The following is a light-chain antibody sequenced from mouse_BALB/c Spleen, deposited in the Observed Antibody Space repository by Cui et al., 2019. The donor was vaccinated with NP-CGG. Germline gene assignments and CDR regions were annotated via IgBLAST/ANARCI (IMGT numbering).Light chain of an antibody. CDR2: GTN. V-gene: IGLV1*01. CDR3: ALWYSNHWV. Sequence: QTLLTQESALTTSPRETDTHTCRSSTGAVTTSNYANWVQEKPDHLFTGLIGGTNNRAPGVPARFSGSLIGDKAALTITGAQTEDEAIYFCALWYSNHWVFGGGTKLTVL. CDR1: TGAVTTSNY. J-gene: IGLJ1*01.